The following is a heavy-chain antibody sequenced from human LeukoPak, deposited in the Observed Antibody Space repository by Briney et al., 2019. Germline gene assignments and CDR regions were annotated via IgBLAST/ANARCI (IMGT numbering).Heavy chain of an antibody. Sequence: GASVNVSCKASGYIFTSYDINWVRQATGQGREWVGWMNPNSGNTGYAQKFQGRVMITRDTSISAAYMELSSLRSEDTAIYYCARVGRAVSGLDDAFDIWGQGTMVTVSS. V-gene: IGHV1-8*03. CDR2: MNPNSGNT. CDR1: GYIFTSYD. J-gene: IGHJ3*02. CDR3: ARVGRAVSGLDDAFDI. D-gene: IGHD6-19*01.